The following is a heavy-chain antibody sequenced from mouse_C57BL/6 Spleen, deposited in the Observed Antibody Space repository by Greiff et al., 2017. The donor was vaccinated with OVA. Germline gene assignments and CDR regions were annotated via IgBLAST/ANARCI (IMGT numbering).Heavy chain of an antibody. CDR1: GYTFTSYW. V-gene: IGHV1-69*01. Sequence: QVQLKQPGAELVMPGASVKLSCKASGYTFTSYWMHWVKQRPGQGLEWIGEIDPSDSYTNYNQKFKGKSTLTVDKSSSTAYMQLSSLTSEDSAVYYCAREALRSSWFAYWGQGTLVTVSA. CDR2: IDPSDSYT. CDR3: AREALRSSWFAY. J-gene: IGHJ3*01. D-gene: IGHD1-1*01.